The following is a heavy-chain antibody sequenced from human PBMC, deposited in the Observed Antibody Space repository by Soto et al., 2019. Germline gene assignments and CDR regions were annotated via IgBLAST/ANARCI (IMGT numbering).Heavy chain of an antibody. Sequence: ESLKISCAASGFTVSSNYMSWVRQAPGKGLEWVSVIYSGGSTYYADSVKGRFTISRDNSKNTLYLQMNSLRAEDTAVYYCARAIPGYWGQGTLVTVSS. V-gene: IGHV3-66*02. J-gene: IGHJ4*02. CDR2: IYSGGST. CDR1: GFTVSSNY. CDR3: ARAIPGY. D-gene: IGHD2-21*01.